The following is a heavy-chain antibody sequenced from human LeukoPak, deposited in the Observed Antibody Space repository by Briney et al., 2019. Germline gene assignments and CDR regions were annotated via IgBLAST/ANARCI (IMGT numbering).Heavy chain of an antibody. CDR3: ARLGPYYDSSGYGEYNWFDP. V-gene: IGHV1-69*13. CDR1: GGTFSSYA. CDR2: IIPIFGTA. J-gene: IGHJ5*02. Sequence: GASVKVSCKASGGTFSSYAISWVRQAPGQGLEWMGGIIPIFGTANYAQKFQGRVTITADESTSTAYVELSSLRSEDTAVYYCARLGPYYDSSGYGEYNWFDPWGQGTLVTVSS. D-gene: IGHD3-22*01.